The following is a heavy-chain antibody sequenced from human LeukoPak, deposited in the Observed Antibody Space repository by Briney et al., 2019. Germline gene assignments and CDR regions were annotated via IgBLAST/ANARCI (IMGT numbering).Heavy chain of an antibody. D-gene: IGHD2-15*01. CDR1: GNTFSSYE. Sequence: ASVKVSCKASGNTFSSYEINWVRQATGQGLEWLGWMNPNSGNTGYAQKFQGRVTMTRNTSISTAYMELSSLRSEDTAVYYCATDRPYCSGGSCYTTSSNWFDPWGQGTLVTVSS. V-gene: IGHV1-8*01. CDR3: ATDRPYCSGGSCYTTSSNWFDP. CDR2: MNPNSGNT. J-gene: IGHJ5*02.